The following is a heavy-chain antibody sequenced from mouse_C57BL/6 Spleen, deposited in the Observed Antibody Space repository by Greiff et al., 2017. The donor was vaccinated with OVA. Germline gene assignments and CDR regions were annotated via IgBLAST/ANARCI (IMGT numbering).Heavy chain of an antibody. Sequence: QVQLQQPGAELVKPGASVKLSCKASGYTFTSYWMQWVKQRPGQGLEWIGVIDPSDGYTNYNQKFKGKATMTVDTSSSTAYMQLSSLTSEDSADYYCARSYYGSSPWFAYWGQGTLVTVSA. CDR2: IDPSDGYT. CDR1: GYTFTSYW. V-gene: IGHV1-50*01. CDR3: ARSYYGSSPWFAY. J-gene: IGHJ3*01. D-gene: IGHD1-1*01.